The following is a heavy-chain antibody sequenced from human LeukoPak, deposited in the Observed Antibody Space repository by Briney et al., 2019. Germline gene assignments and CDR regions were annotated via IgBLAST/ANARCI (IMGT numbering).Heavy chain of an antibody. J-gene: IGHJ4*02. D-gene: IGHD2-8*02. CDR3: ARTIIAGGGYYFDY. Sequence: PSETLSLTCTVSGGSISSYYWSWIRQPPGKGLEWIGYIYYSGSTNYNPFLKSRVTISVDTSKNQFSLKLSSVTAADTAVYYCARTIIAGGGYYFDYWGQGTLVTVSS. CDR2: IYYSGST. CDR1: GGSISSYY. V-gene: IGHV4-59*01.